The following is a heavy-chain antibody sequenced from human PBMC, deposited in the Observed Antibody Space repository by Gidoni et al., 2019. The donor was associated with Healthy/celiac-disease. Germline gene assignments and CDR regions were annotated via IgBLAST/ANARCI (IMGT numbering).Heavy chain of an antibody. CDR3: ARLFQDLNYYYYMDV. J-gene: IGHJ6*03. D-gene: IGHD2-15*01. CDR2: IKQDGSEK. Sequence: EVQLVESGGGVVQPGGSRRLACAASGVTFSSYWMSWVRQAPGKGLEWVAYIKQDGSEKYYVDSVKGRFTISRDNAKNSLYLQMNSLRAEDTAVYYCARLFQDLNYYYYMDVWGKGTTVTVSS. V-gene: IGHV3-7*01. CDR1: GVTFSSYW.